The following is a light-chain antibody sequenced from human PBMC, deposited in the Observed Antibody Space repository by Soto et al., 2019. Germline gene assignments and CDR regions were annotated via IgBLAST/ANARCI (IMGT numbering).Light chain of an antibody. J-gene: IGKJ1*01. V-gene: IGKV1-8*01. CDR1: QGISSY. CDR3: QQYYSYPPT. Sequence: AIRMTQSPSSLSASTGDRVTITCRASQGISSYLAWYQQKPGKAPKLLIYAASTLQSGVPSRFSGSGSGTYFTLTIICLQSEDFATYYCQQYYSYPPTFGQGTKVEIK. CDR2: AAS.